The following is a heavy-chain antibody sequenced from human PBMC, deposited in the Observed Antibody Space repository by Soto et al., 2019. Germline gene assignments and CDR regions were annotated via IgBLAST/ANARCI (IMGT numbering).Heavy chain of an antibody. CDR2: INHSGST. J-gene: IGHJ5*02. D-gene: IGHD3-3*01. CDR3: ARIYTSSGQPLS. V-gene: IGHV4-34*01. Sequence: SETLSLTCAVYGGSFSGYYWSWIRQPPGKGLEWIGEINHSGSTNYNPSLKSRVTISVDTSKNQFSLKLSSVTDADTAVYYCARIYTSSGQPLSCGQRTLVPVSS. CDR1: GGSFSGYY.